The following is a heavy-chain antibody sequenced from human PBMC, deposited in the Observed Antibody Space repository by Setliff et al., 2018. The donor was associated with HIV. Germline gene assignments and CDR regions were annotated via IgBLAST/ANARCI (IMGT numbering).Heavy chain of an antibody. CDR1: GYSFTDYY. D-gene: IGHD6-19*01. Sequence: ASVKVSCKPSGYSFTDYYIHWVRQAPGQGLEWMGRINPNNGGTNYVQRFRGRVTMTRDTSINTAYMELSSLRSDDTAVYHCARTIPLAGSDMDLWGKGTTVTVSS. CDR2: INPNNGGT. V-gene: IGHV1-2*06. J-gene: IGHJ6*03. CDR3: ARTIPLAGSDMDL.